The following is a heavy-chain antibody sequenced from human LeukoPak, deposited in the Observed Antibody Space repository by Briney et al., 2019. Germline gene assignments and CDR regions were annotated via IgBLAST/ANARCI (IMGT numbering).Heavy chain of an antibody. CDR3: ARDRTTVTTGYYGMDV. Sequence: APVKVSFKASGYTFTGYYMHWVRQAPGQGLEWMGWINPNTGVTNYAQKFQGRVTLTRDTSIITAYMELTRLRSDDTAMYYCARDRTTVTTGYYGMDVWGQGTTLTVSS. J-gene: IGHJ6*02. D-gene: IGHD4-17*01. CDR2: INPNTGVT. V-gene: IGHV1-2*02. CDR1: GYTFTGYY.